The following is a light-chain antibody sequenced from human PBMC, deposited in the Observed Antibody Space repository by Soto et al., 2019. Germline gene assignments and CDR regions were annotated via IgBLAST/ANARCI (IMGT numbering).Light chain of an antibody. CDR2: DAS. V-gene: IGKV1-8*01. CDR1: QGIITN. CDR3: QQYYSYPLT. J-gene: IGKJ4*01. Sequence: AIHMTQSPSSFSASTGDTITITCRASQGIITNLALYQQKPGKAPTVLSFDASTLQIGVPSRFSGIGSGTDFTLTISCLQSEGFTSYDCQQYYSYPLTFGGGTNVEIK.